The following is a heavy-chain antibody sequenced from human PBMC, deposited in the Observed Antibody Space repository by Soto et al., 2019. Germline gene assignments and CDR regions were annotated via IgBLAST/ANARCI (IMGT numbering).Heavy chain of an antibody. CDR3: AKGVAAWGYFDY. Sequence: EVQLVESGGGLVQPGRSLRLSCAASGFTFDDYAMHWVRQAPGKGLEWVSGISWNIGSIGYADSVKGRFTISRDNAKNSLYRQMNSLRAEDTALYYCAKGVAAWGYFDYWGQGTLVTVSS. D-gene: IGHD2-15*01. CDR1: GFTFDDYA. V-gene: IGHV3-9*01. CDR2: ISWNIGSI. J-gene: IGHJ4*02.